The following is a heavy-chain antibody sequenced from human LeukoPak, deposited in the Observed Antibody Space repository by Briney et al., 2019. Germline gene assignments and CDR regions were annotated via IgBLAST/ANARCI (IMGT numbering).Heavy chain of an antibody. CDR3: AKGIVGATLFYYYGMDV. J-gene: IGHJ6*02. CDR2: ISGSGDNT. V-gene: IGHV3-23*01. CDR1: GFTFSSYV. D-gene: IGHD1-26*01. Sequence: GGSLRLSCAASGFTFSSYVMSWVRQAPGKGLEWVSAISGSGDNTYYADSVKGRFTISRDSSKNTLYLQMNSLRAEDTAVYYCAKGIVGATLFYYYGMDVWGQGTTVTVSS.